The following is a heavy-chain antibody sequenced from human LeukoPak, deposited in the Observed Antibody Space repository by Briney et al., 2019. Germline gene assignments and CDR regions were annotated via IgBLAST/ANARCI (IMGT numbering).Heavy chain of an antibody. Sequence: PSETLSLTCTVSGASFRSYYWSWIRQPPGKGLECIGYIYYTGSNNYNYNPSLKSRVTISVDTSKNQFSLKLSSVTAADTAVYYCARHGPRRDGYNYDYWGPGTLVTVSS. CDR1: GASFRSYY. CDR3: ARHGPRRDGYNYDY. CDR2: IYYTGSNNY. J-gene: IGHJ4*02. V-gene: IGHV4-59*08. D-gene: IGHD5-24*01.